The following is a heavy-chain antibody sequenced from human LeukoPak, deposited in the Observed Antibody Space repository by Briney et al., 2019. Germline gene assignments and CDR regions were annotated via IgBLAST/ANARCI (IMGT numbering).Heavy chain of an antibody. J-gene: IGHJ4*02. V-gene: IGHV7-4-1*02. D-gene: IGHD6-19*01. CDR2: INTNTGNP. CDR3: ARDLPAVVGDFDY. CDR1: GYTFTSYA. Sequence: GASVKVSCKASGYTFTSYAMYWVRQAPGQGLEWMGWINTNTGNPTYAQGFTGRFVFSLDTSVSTAYLQISSLLAEDTAVYNCARDLPAVVGDFDYSGQGNLVTVSS.